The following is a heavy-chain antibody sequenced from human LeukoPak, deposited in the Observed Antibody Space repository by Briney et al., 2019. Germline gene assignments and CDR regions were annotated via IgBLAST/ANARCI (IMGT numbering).Heavy chain of an antibody. CDR3: ARDRGAAWWYFDL. Sequence: SETLSLTCTVSGGSISSYYWSWIRQPPGKGLEWIGYIYYSGSTNYNPSLKSRVTISVDTSKNQFSLKLKSVTAADTAVYYCARDRGAAWWYFDLWDRGTLVTVSS. V-gene: IGHV4-59*01. CDR1: GGSISSYY. CDR2: IYYSGST. D-gene: IGHD3-10*01. J-gene: IGHJ2*01.